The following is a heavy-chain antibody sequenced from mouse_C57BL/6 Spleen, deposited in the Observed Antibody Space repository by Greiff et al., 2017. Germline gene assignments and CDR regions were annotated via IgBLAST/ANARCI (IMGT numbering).Heavy chain of an antibody. Sequence: QVQLQQSGAELVRPGASVTLSCKASGYTFTDYEMHWVKQTPVHGLEWIGAIDPETGGTAYNQKFKGKAILTADKSASTAYMELRSLTSEDSAVYYWTRSYYDTGVGWFAYWGQGTLVTVSA. D-gene: IGHD2-4*01. CDR2: IDPETGGT. V-gene: IGHV1-15*01. CDR1: GYTFTDYE. CDR3: TRSYYDTGVGWFAY. J-gene: IGHJ3*01.